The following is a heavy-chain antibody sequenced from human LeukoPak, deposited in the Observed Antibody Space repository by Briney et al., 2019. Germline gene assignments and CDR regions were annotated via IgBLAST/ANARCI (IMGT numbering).Heavy chain of an antibody. CDR3: ARGAYGSGNYNNAYGMDV. J-gene: IGHJ6*02. CDR2: IWYDGSNK. D-gene: IGHD3-10*01. V-gene: IGHV3-33*01. CDR1: GFTFSTYG. Sequence: GRFLRLSCAASGFTFSTYGMHWVRQAPGKGLDWVAAIWYDGSNKYYEDSVKGRFTISRDNSKNTLYLQMNRPRGEDTAVYYCARGAYGSGNYNNAYGMDVWGQGTTVTVSS.